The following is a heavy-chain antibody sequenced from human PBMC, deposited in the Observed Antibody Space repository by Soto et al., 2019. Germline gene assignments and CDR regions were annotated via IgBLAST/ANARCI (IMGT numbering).Heavy chain of an antibody. Sequence: ASVKVSCKASGYTFTGYYMHWVRQAPGQGLEWMGWINPNSGGTNYAQKFQGWVTMTRDTSISTAYMELSRLRSDDTAVYYCASSGTGTTGVNTFDIWGQGTMVTVSS. J-gene: IGHJ3*02. CDR1: GYTFTGYY. CDR3: ASSGTGTTGVNTFDI. V-gene: IGHV1-2*04. CDR2: INPNSGGT. D-gene: IGHD1-7*01.